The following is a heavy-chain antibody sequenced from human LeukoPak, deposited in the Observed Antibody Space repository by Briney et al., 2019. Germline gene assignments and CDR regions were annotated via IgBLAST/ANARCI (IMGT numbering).Heavy chain of an antibody. V-gene: IGHV3-30-3*01. D-gene: IGHD5-12*01. CDR1: GFTFSNYA. CDR3: AAYSGFDDGGDY. J-gene: IGHJ4*02. CDR2: ISYDGSNK. Sequence: GGSLRLSRAASGFTFSNYAMHWVRQAPGKGLEWVAVISYDGSNKYYADSVKGRFTISRDNSKNTLYLQMDSLRAEDTAVYYCAAYSGFDDGGDYWGQGTLVTVSS.